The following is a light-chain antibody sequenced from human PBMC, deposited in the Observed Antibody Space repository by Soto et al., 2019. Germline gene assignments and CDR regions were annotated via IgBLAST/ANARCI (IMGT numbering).Light chain of an antibody. Sequence: DIQMTQSPSTLSASVGDRVTITCRASQNFNKWLAWYQQKPGKAPKLLIYDVSRLESGVPSRFSGSGSGTEFSLTISSLQPDDLATYYCKEYNSFSRTFGQGTKVEIE. CDR3: KEYNSFSRT. J-gene: IGKJ1*01. CDR1: QNFNKW. CDR2: DVS. V-gene: IGKV1-5*01.